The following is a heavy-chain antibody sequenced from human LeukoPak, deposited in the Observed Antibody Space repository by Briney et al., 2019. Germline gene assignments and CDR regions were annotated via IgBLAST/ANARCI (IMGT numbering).Heavy chain of an antibody. J-gene: IGHJ4*01. V-gene: IGHV4-38-2*02. CDR3: ARAPGTTFDY. CDR2: INHCWST. D-gene: IGHD4-17*01. Sequence: SETLSLTCTVSGYSISNNFYWAWIRQSPGQGLEWIVSINHCWSTYYNPSLKSRVTISVDTSKNQFSLKLTSVTAADTAVYYCARAPGTTFDYWGHGNMVTVSS. CDR1: GYSISNNFY.